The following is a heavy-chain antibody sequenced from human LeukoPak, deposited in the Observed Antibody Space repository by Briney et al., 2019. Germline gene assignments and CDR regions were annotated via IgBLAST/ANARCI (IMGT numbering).Heavy chain of an antibody. Sequence: KSGGSLRLSCAASGFTFSNAWMTWVRQAPGKGLEWVGRIKSKTDGGTTDYSAPVKGRFTISRDDSRNTLYLQMNSLKIKDTALYYCTTDLGRWGQGALVTVSS. V-gene: IGHV3-15*01. CDR2: IKSKTDGGTT. CDR1: GFTFSNAW. J-gene: IGHJ4*02. CDR3: TTDLGR.